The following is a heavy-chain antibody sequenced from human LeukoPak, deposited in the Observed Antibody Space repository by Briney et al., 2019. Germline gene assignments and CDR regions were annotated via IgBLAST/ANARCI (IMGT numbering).Heavy chain of an antibody. CDR2: IYPGDSDT. D-gene: IGHD6-13*01. CDR3: ARSKQQLVPVGLDY. CDR1: GYSFTSYW. J-gene: IGHJ4*02. V-gene: IGHV5-51*01. Sequence: HGESLKISCKGSGYSFTSYWIGWVRQMPGKGLEWMGIIYPGDSDTRYSPSFQGQVTISADKSISTAYLQWSSLKASDTAMYYCARSKQQLVPVGLDYWGQGTLSPSPQ.